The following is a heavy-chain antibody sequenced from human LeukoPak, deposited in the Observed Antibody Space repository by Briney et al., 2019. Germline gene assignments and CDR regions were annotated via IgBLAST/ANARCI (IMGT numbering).Heavy chain of an antibody. CDR1: GYTLTGYY. J-gene: IGHJ6*03. Sequence: ASVKVSCKASGYTLTGYYIHWVRQAPGQGLEWMGWINPKSGGTNYAQKFQGRVTMTRDTSISTAYMELSRLRSDDTAVYYCAIYCTNDVCYKTNYMDVWGKGTTVTVSS. D-gene: IGHD2-8*01. CDR3: AIYCTNDVCYKTNYMDV. CDR2: INPKSGGT. V-gene: IGHV1-2*02.